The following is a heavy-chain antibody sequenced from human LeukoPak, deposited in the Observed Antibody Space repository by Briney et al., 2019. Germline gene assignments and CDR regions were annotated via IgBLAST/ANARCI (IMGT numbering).Heavy chain of an antibody. J-gene: IGHJ4*02. CDR1: GGSIGNFY. CDR2: VYYSGST. CDR3: ARDEGDTAINY. V-gene: IGHV4-59*12. D-gene: IGHD5-18*01. Sequence: SETLSLTCTVSGGSIGNFYWSWIRQPPGKGLEWIGYVYYSGSTYYNPSLKSRVTISVDTSKNQFSLKLSSVTAADTAVYYCARDEGDTAINYWGQGTLVTVSS.